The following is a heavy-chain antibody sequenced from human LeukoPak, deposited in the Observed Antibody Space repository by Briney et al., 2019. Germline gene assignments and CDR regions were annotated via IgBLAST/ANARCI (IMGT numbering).Heavy chain of an antibody. J-gene: IGHJ3*02. CDR3: AKELKTVAGGTVGFDI. Sequence: GGSLRLSCAASGFTFSSYWMHWVRQAPGKGLVWVSHIKTDGSSTNYAESVKGRFTISRDNSKNTVSLQMNSLRAEDTAVYYCAKELKTVAGGTVGFDIWGQGTMVTVSS. D-gene: IGHD6-13*01. CDR1: GFTFSSYW. V-gene: IGHV3-74*01. CDR2: IKTDGSST.